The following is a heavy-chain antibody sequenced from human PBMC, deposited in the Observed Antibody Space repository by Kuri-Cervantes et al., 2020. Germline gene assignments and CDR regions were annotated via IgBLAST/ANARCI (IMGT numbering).Heavy chain of an antibody. Sequence: GGSLRLSCEASGFAFNEYTINWVRQAPGKGLEWVANIKEDESKINYADSVKARFTISRDNPRNSAYLQIYNLRVDDTAVYYCTRDYWGPDYWGQGTLVTVSS. J-gene: IGHJ4*02. CDR1: GFAFNEYT. D-gene: IGHD7-27*01. CDR3: TRDYWGPDY. CDR2: IKEDESKI. V-gene: IGHV3-7*04.